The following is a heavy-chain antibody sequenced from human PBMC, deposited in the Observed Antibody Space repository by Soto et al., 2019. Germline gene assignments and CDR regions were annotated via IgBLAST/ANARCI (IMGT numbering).Heavy chain of an antibody. CDR3: AKDTPFEYSSSSPWFDP. D-gene: IGHD6-6*01. V-gene: IGHV3-23*01. CDR1: GFTFSSYA. CDR2: ISGSGGST. J-gene: IGHJ5*02. Sequence: GGSLRLSCAASGFTFSSYAMSWVRQAPGKGLEWVSAISGSGGSTYYADSVKGRFTISRDNSKNTLYLQMNSLRAEDTAVYYCAKDTPFEYSSSSPWFDPWGQGTLVTVSS.